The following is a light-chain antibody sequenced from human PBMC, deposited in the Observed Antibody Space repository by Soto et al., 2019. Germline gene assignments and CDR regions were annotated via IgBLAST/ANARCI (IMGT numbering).Light chain of an antibody. CDR3: QQYDIWPQT. Sequence: EVVLTQSPDTLSLPPGERATLSCRASQSISSYLAWYQQKPGQAPRLLIYDASSRATGIPARFSGSGSGTEFTLTISSLQSEDFAVYFCQQYDIWPQTFGQGTKVDIK. CDR1: QSISSY. CDR2: DAS. V-gene: IGKV3D-15*01. J-gene: IGKJ1*01.